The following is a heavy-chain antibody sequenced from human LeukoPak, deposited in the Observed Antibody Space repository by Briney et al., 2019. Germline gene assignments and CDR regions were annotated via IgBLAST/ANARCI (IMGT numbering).Heavy chain of an antibody. Sequence: NPSETLSLTCTVSGGSISSYYWSWIRQPPGKGLEWIGYIYYSGSTNYNPSLKSRVTISVDTSKNQFSLKLSSVTAADTAVYYCARQGDSSGWRDDAFDIWGQGTMVTVSS. J-gene: IGHJ3*02. CDR3: ARQGDSSGWRDDAFDI. CDR2: IYYSGST. D-gene: IGHD6-19*01. V-gene: IGHV4-59*08. CDR1: GGSISSYY.